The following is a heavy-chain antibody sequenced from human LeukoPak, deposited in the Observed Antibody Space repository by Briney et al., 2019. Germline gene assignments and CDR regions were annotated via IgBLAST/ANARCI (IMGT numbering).Heavy chain of an antibody. CDR1: GFAFSSYE. J-gene: IGHJ4*02. CDR2: IRSSGSTI. Sequence: GGSLRLSCAASGFAFSSYEMIWVRQAPGKGLEWVSYIRSSGSTIYYADSVKGRFIISRDNAKNSLYLQMNSLRAEDTAVYYCARDFGRWYFDYWGRGTLVTVSS. CDR3: ARDFGRWYFDY. V-gene: IGHV3-48*03. D-gene: IGHD4-23*01.